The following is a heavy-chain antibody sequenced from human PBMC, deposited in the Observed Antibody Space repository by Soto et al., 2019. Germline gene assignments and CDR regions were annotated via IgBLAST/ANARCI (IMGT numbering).Heavy chain of an antibody. D-gene: IGHD1-26*01. CDR3: ATEGATGCVGAPFAY. J-gene: IGHJ4*02. Sequence: GASVKVSCKASGGTFRNSGLSWVCQAPRQGLEWMGGIIPIFGTPNYAHKLKGRITTTADESTSTTYMDLGSVRAEDTAVYYCATEGATGCVGAPFAYRGQGTVVTVPS. V-gene: IGHV1-69*13. CDR1: GGTFRNSG. CDR2: IIPIFGTP.